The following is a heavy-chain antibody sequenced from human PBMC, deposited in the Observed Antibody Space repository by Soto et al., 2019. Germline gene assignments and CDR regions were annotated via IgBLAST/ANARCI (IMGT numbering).Heavy chain of an antibody. CDR1: GYSFTSQY. CDR2: INPNGGST. V-gene: IGHV1-46*03. Sequence: QVQLVQSGAEVKKPGASVKISCEASGYSFTSQYVHWVRQAPGQGLEWMGIINPNGGSTTYAQKFQGKVPIPGDTPPGNVNMGRGGPTMGGTAVFYCARERGVRPGGGGTEPLDIWGQGTMVTVAS. CDR3: ARERGVRPGGGGTEPLDI. J-gene: IGHJ3*02. D-gene: IGHD3-10*01.